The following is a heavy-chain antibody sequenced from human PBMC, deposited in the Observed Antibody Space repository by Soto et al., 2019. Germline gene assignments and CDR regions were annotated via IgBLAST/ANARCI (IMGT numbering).Heavy chain of an antibody. V-gene: IGHV1-24*01. Sequence: GASVKVSCKVSGYTLTELSMHWVRQAPGKGLEWMGGFDPEDGETIYAQKFQGRVTMTEDTSTDTAYMELSSLRSEDTAVYYCATKTAYYGSGGIDYWGQGTLVTVSS. CDR2: FDPEDGET. CDR1: GYTLTELS. J-gene: IGHJ4*02. CDR3: ATKTAYYGSGGIDY. D-gene: IGHD3-10*01.